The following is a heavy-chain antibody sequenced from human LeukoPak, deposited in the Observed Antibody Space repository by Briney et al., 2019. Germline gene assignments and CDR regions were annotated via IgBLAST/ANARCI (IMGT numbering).Heavy chain of an antibody. Sequence: PGGSLRLSCAASGFTFSSYSMNWVRQAPGKGLEWVSVISGSGGSTYYADSVKGRFTISRDNSKNTLYLQMNSLRAEDTAVYYCAKDLPHCTSTSCPDYWGQGTLVTVSS. V-gene: IGHV3-23*01. CDR3: AKDLPHCTSTSCPDY. D-gene: IGHD2-2*01. CDR2: ISGSGGST. J-gene: IGHJ4*02. CDR1: GFTFSSYS.